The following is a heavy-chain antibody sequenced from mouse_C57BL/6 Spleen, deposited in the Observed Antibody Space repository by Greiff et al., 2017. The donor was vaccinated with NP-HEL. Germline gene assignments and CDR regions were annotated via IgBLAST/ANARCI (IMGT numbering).Heavy chain of an antibody. CDR1: GYTFTSYW. Sequence: QVQLQQPGAELVKPGASVKLSCKASGYTFTSYWMQWVKQRPGQGLEWIGEIDPSDSYTNYNQKFKGKATLTVDTSSSTAYMQLSRLTSEDAAVDYYARGQLRPYFYAMDYWGQGTSVTVSS. J-gene: IGHJ4*01. D-gene: IGHD3-2*02. CDR2: IDPSDSYT. CDR3: ARGQLRPYFYAMDY. V-gene: IGHV1-50*01.